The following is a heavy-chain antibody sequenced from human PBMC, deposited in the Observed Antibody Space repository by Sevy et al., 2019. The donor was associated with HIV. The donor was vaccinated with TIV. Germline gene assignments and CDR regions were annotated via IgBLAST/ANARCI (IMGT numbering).Heavy chain of an antibody. CDR2: IRNKADSYTT. D-gene: IGHD6-13*01. CDR1: GFTFSDHY. Sequence: GEPLKISCAASGFTFSDHYMEWVRQAPGKGLEWVGRIRNKADSYTTEYPASVKGRFTISRDDSKNSLYLLMNSLKTEDTAVYYCATHAGIAAAGRVFDYWGQGTLVTVSS. CDR3: ATHAGIAAAGRVFDY. V-gene: IGHV3-72*01. J-gene: IGHJ4*02.